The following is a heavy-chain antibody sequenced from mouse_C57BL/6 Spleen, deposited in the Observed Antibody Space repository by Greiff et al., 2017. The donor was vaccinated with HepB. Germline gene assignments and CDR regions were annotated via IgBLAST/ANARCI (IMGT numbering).Heavy chain of an antibody. CDR2: IYPGDGDT. CDR3: ARQITRAMDY. J-gene: IGHJ4*01. D-gene: IGHD3-3*01. V-gene: IGHV1-82*01. CDR1: GYAFSSSW. Sequence: QVHVKQSGPELVKPGASVKISCKASGYAFSSSWMNWVKQRPGKGLEWIGRIYPGDGDTNYNGKFKGKATLTADKSSSTAYMQLSSLTSEDSAVYFCARQITRAMDYWGQGTSVTVSS.